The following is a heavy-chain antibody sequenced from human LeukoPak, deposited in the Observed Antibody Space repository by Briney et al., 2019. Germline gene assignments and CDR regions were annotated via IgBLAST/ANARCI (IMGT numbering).Heavy chain of an antibody. V-gene: IGHV5-51*01. Sequence: GESLKISCKGSGYSFADFWIGWVRQRSGKGLEWMGIIYPGDSDTRYSPSFQGQVTISADKSISTAYLQWSSLKASDTAMYYCARGGGHSIAAAGDYWGQGTLVTVSS. CDR3: ARGGGHSIAAAGDY. CDR1: GYSFADFW. J-gene: IGHJ4*02. D-gene: IGHD6-13*01. CDR2: IYPGDSDT.